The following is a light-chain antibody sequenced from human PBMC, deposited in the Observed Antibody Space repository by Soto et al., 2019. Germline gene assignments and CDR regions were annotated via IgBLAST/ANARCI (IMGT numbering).Light chain of an antibody. CDR1: NIGARS. J-gene: IGLJ1*01. V-gene: IGLV3-21*02. CDR3: QVRDSRSDQEI. CDR2: DGS. Sequence: SYELTQPPSVSVAPGQTAGLTCGGNNIGARSVHWYHQRPGQAPVLVVYDGSVRPSGIPGRFSGSNSGNTATLTIKWVEAGDEGDYYCQVRDSRSDQEIFGGGTKVTVL.